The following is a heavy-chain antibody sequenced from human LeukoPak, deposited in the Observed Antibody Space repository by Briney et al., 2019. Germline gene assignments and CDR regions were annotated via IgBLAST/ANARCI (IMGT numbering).Heavy chain of an antibody. V-gene: IGHV3-21*01. Sequence: GGSLRLSCAASGFTFSSYSMNWVRQAPGKGLEWVSSISSSSSYIYYADSVKGRFTISRDNAKNSLYLQMNSLRAEDTAVYYCARHITRSRSLGIGYWGQGTLVTVSS. J-gene: IGHJ4*02. CDR3: ARHITRSRSLGIGY. D-gene: IGHD3-16*01. CDR2: ISSSSSYI. CDR1: GFTFSSYS.